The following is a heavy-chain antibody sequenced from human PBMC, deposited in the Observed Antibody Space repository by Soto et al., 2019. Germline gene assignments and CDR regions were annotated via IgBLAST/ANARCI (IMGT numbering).Heavy chain of an antibody. CDR2: ISWNSAYI. CDR3: ASTYSGYEDFDY. J-gene: IGHJ4*02. Sequence: PGGSLRLSCVASGFTFDDYAMHWVRQVPGKGLEWVSVISWNSAYIGYADSVKGRFTISRDSAKNSVSLQMNSLRTEDTALYYCASTYSGYEDFDYWGQGTLVTVS. D-gene: IGHD5-12*01. V-gene: IGHV3-9*01. CDR1: GFTFDDYA.